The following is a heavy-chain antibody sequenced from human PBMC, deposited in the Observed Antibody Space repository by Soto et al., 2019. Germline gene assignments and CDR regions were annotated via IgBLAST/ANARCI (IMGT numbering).Heavy chain of an antibody. CDR2: GSGSGGST. CDR3: AKDRDDYRNYVFDY. Sequence: EVQLLESGGGLVQPGGSLRLSCAASGFTFTNYAVTWVRQAPGKGLEWVSISGGSGSGGSTNYADSVKGRFTISRDNSKNTLYLQMNSVRVEDTAVYYCAKDRDDYRNYVFDYWGQGTLVTVSS. J-gene: IGHJ4*02. CDR1: GFTFTNYA. D-gene: IGHD4-4*01. V-gene: IGHV3-23*01.